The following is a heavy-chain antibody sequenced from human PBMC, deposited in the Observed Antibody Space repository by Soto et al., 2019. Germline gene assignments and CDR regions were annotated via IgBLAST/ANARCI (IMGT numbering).Heavy chain of an antibody. D-gene: IGHD6-13*01. CDR3: ARDSQQLRYYDGMDV. CDR1: GFTFSSYS. CDR2: ISSSSSYI. V-gene: IGHV3-21*01. J-gene: IGHJ6*02. Sequence: EVQLVESGGGLVKPGGSLRLSCAASGFTFSSYSMNWIRQAPGKGLEWVSSISSSSSYIYYADSVKGRFTISRDNAKNSLYLQMNSLRAEDTAVYYCARDSQQLRYYDGMDVWGQGTTVTVSS.